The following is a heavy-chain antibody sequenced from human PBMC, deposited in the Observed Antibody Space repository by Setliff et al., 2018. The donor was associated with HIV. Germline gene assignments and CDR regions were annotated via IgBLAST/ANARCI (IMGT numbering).Heavy chain of an antibody. V-gene: IGHV1-24*01. CDR2: FDPEDGET. J-gene: IGHJ6*03. Sequence: ASVKVSCKVSGHTLTELSMHWVRQAPGKGLEWMGGFDPEDGETVYAQKFQGRVTVTTDTSTSTAYMEVRSLRSDDTAVYYCARDWGGYSSSKGGYYYYMDVWGKGTTVTVSS. CDR1: GHTLTELS. CDR3: ARDWGGYSSSKGGYYYYMDV. D-gene: IGHD6-13*01.